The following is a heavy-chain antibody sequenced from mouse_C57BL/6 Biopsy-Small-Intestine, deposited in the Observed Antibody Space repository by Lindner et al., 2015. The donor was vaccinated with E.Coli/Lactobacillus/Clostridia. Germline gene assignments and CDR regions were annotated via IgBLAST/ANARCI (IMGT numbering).Heavy chain of an antibody. Sequence: VQLQESGPDLVKPGASVKLSCKASGYTFTNYDINWVKQRPGQGLEWIGWIYPKDGSTTYNGKFKDKVTLTVDTSSSTAYMELHSLTSEDSAVYFCARERIYYDYDGGYFDYWGQGITLKVSS. D-gene: IGHD2-4*01. CDR1: GYTFTNYD. CDR2: IYPKDGST. V-gene: IGHV1-85*01. J-gene: IGHJ2*01. CDR3: ARERIYYDYDGGYFDY.